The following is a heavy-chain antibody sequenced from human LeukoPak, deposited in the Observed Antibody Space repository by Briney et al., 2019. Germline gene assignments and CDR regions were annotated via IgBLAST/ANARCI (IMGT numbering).Heavy chain of an antibody. D-gene: IGHD3-10*01. CDR1: GYTFTSYG. Sequence: GASVKVSCKASGYTFTSYGISWVRQAPGQELEWMGWISAYNGNTNYAQKLQGRVTMTTDTSTSTAYMELRSLRSDDTAVYYCARGFITMVRGVIMNAFDIWGQGTMVTVSS. CDR3: ARGFITMVRGVIMNAFDI. J-gene: IGHJ3*02. CDR2: ISAYNGNT. V-gene: IGHV1-18*01.